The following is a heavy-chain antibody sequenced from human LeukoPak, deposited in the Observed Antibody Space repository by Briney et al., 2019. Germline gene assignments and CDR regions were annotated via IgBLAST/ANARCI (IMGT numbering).Heavy chain of an antibody. CDR1: GYTFTSYA. V-gene: IGHV1-3*01. Sequence: ASVKVSCKASGYTFTSYAMHWVRQAPGQRLEWMGWINAGNGNTKYSQKFQGRVTITRDTSASTAYMELSSLRSEDTAVYYCARTLVKSGYSSGWNEYYFDYWGQGTLVTVSS. CDR3: ARTLVKSGYSSGWNEYYFDY. D-gene: IGHD6-19*01. J-gene: IGHJ4*02. CDR2: INAGNGNT.